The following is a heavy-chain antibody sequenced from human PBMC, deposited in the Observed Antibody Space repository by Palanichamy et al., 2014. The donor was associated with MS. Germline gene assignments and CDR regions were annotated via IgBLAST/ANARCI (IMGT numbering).Heavy chain of an antibody. D-gene: IGHD2-2*02. Sequence: APGRGLEWVVNIKQDGSEKNYVDSVKGRFTISRDNAKNSLSLQMNSLRAEDTAVYYCARDGPRYCTGTSCYIDYWGQGTLVTVSS. CDR2: IKQDGSEK. CDR3: ARDGPRYCTGTSCYIDY. V-gene: IGHV3-7*01. J-gene: IGHJ4*02.